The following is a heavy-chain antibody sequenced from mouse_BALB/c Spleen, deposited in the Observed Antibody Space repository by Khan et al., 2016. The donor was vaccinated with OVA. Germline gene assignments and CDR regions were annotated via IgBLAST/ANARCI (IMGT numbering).Heavy chain of an antibody. CDR2: ISYSGST. V-gene: IGHV3-2*02. Sequence: EVQLQESGPGLVKPSQSLSLTCTVTGYSITSDYAWNWIRQFPGNKLEWMGYISYSGSTSYNASLKRRISITRDTSKNQFFLQLNSVTTEDTATYYCARSIMANWGQGTTLTVSS. CDR1: GYSITSDYA. J-gene: IGHJ2*01. CDR3: ARSIMAN.